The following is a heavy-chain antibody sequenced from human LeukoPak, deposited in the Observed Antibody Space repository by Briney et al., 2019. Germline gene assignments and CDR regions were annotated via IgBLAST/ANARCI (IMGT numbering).Heavy chain of an antibody. D-gene: IGHD2-2*02. Sequence: PSETLSLTCGVYGGSFNDYYWSWIRQSPGTGLEWIGEIHHSGSTNYNSSLESRVTISIDTSNNQFSLKLTSVTAVDTAVYYCASHKYPVQAFDVWGQGTMVTVSS. V-gene: IGHV4-34*01. CDR3: ASHKYPVQAFDV. CDR2: IHHSGST. J-gene: IGHJ3*01. CDR1: GGSFNDYY.